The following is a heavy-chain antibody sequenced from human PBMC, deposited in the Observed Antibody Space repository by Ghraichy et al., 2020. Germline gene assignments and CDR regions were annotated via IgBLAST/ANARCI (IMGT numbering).Heavy chain of an antibody. Sequence: SETLSLTCTVSGGSISSSSYYWGWIRQPPGKGLEWIGSIYYSGSTYYNPSLKSRVTISVDTSKNQFSLKLSSVTAADTAVYYCARHRTAAGTRAFDYWGQGTLVTVSS. V-gene: IGHV4-39*01. CDR3: ARHRTAAGTRAFDY. D-gene: IGHD6-13*01. J-gene: IGHJ4*02. CDR1: GGSISSSSYY. CDR2: IYYSGST.